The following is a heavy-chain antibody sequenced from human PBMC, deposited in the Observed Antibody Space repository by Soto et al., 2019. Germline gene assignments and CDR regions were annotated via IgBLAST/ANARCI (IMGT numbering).Heavy chain of an antibody. V-gene: IGHV3-30*18. J-gene: IGHJ6*02. Sequence: HPGGSLRLSCAASGFTFSSYGMHWVRQAPGKGLEWVAVISYDGSNKYYADSVKGRFTISRDNSKNTLYLQMNSLRAEDTAVYYCAKEVWEYWSGKRNAGADNNYYYGMDVWGQGTTVTVSS. D-gene: IGHD1-26*01. CDR3: AKEVWEYWSGKRNAGADNNYYYGMDV. CDR2: ISYDGSNK. CDR1: GFTFSSYG.